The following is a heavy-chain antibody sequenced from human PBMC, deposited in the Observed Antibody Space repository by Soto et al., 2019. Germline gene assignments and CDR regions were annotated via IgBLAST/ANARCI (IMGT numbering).Heavy chain of an antibody. V-gene: IGHV3-21*01. CDR3: AKDWSGSYDYYYYGMDV. Sequence: GGSLRLSCAASGFTFSSYGMHWVRQAPGKGLEWVSSISSSSSYIYYADSVKGRFTISRDNSKNTLYLQMNSLRAEDTAVYYCAKDWSGSYDYYYYGMDVWGQGTTVTVSS. J-gene: IGHJ6*02. CDR2: ISSSSSYI. CDR1: GFTFSSYG. D-gene: IGHD1-26*01.